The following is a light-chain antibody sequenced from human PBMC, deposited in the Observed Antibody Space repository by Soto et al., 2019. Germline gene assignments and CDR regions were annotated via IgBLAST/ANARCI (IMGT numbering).Light chain of an antibody. CDR3: QQDGSPLRT. CDR2: GAS. J-gene: IGKJ1*01. CDR1: QSVSSSY. Sequence: ESVLIQSPGTLSLSPGERATLSCRSSQSVSSSYLAWYQQKPGQAPRLLIYGASSRATGIPDRFSGSGSGTDFTLTISRLEPEDFTVYYCQQDGSPLRTVGQGTKVDIK. V-gene: IGKV3-20*01.